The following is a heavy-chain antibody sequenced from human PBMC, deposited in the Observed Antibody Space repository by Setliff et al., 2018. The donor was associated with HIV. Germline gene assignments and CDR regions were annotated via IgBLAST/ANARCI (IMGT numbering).Heavy chain of an antibody. CDR3: ARDWWELPALDC. Sequence: ASVKVSCKASGYTFTSYGISWVRQAPGQGLEWMGWISGYNGNTNYAQNLQGRVAMTTDTSTSTAYMELRSLRSDDTAVYYCARDWWELPALDCWGQGTQVTVSS. J-gene: IGHJ4*02. CDR1: GYTFTSYG. D-gene: IGHD2-15*01. CDR2: ISGYNGNT. V-gene: IGHV1-18*01.